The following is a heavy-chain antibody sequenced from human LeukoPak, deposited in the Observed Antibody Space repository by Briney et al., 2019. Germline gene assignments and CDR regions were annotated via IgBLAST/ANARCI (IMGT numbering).Heavy chain of an antibody. CDR3: SRDPRRLDY. CDR2: ISPNSADI. V-gene: IGHV3-11*06. Sequence: PGGSLRLSCAASGFTFSDYYMTWIRQAPGKGLEWVSYISPNSADIKYADSVKGRSTISRDNAKKSLYLQMNSLTAEDTSVYYCSRDPRRLDYWGQGALVTVSS. J-gene: IGHJ4*02. CDR1: GFTFSDYY.